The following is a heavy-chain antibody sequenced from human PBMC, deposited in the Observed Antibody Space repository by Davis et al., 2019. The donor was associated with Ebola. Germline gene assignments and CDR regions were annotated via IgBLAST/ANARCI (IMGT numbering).Heavy chain of an antibody. D-gene: IGHD3-10*01. CDR1: GYTFSTYA. Sequence: AASVKVSCKASGYTFSTYAIHWLRQAPGQRLEWMGLINAAKGNTKYSQKFQGRVTMTRDTSAGTAYMELSSLRSEDTAVYYCARGVLLWFGESNWFDPWGQGTLVTVSS. CDR2: INAAKGNT. V-gene: IGHV1-3*01. CDR3: ARGVLLWFGESNWFDP. J-gene: IGHJ5*02.